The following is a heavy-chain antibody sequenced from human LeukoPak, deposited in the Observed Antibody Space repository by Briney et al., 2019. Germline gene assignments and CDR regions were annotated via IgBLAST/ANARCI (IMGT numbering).Heavy chain of an antibody. V-gene: IGHV3-48*04. D-gene: IGHD4-11*01. J-gene: IGHJ3*02. Sequence: GGSLRLSCAASGFTFSSYSMNWVRQAPGKGLEWVSYISSSGSTIYYADSVKGRFTISRDNAKNSLYLQMNSLRAEDTAVYYCARAMTTDDAFDIWGQGTMVTVSS. CDR1: GFTFSSYS. CDR3: ARAMTTDDAFDI. CDR2: ISSSGSTI.